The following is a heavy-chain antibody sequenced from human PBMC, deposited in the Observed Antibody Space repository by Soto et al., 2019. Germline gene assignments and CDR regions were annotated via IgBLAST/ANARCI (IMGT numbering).Heavy chain of an antibody. CDR3: ARHSRKPGDFDYYYGMDV. CDR2: IYYRGNT. D-gene: IGHD7-27*01. Sequence: QWKLQEPGQGLVRLSETLSFTGTVPVGPIVTSSWTWFRHPPGRGLGWLGYIYYRGNTDYNPSLKSRVTISLDTSKSQFSLKLSSVTAADTAAYYCARHSRKPGDFDYYYGMDVWGQGTTVTVSS. J-gene: IGHJ6*02. CDR1: VGPIVTSS. V-gene: IGHV4-59*08.